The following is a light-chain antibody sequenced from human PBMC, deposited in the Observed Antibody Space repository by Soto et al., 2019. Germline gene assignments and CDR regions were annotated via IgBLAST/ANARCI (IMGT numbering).Light chain of an antibody. V-gene: IGKV1-6*01. CDR1: QSITSY. Sequence: IQMTQSPSSLSASVGDRVTITCRAGQSITSYLNWYQQKPGEAPKLLIYAASTLQSVVPPRFSGSGSGTDLTLTISSLQPEDFATYYCLQEYDYPRTFGQGTKVEMK. J-gene: IGKJ1*01. CDR3: LQEYDYPRT. CDR2: AAS.